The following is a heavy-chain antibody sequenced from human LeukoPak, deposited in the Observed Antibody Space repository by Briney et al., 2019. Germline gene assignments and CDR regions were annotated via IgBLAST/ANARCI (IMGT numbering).Heavy chain of an antibody. CDR3: AKDPNYYDSSGYSDDAFDI. J-gene: IGHJ3*02. CDR1: GFTFSSYA. Sequence: GGSLRLSCAASGFTFSSYAMSWVRQAPGKGLEWXSAISGSGGSTYYADSVKGRFTISRDNSKNTLYLQMNSLRAEDTAVYYCAKDPNYYDSSGYSDDAFDIWGQGTMVTVSS. CDR2: ISGSGGST. D-gene: IGHD3-22*01. V-gene: IGHV3-23*01.